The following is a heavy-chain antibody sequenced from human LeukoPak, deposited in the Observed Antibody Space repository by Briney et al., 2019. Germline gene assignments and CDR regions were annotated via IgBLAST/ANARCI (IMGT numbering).Heavy chain of an antibody. J-gene: IGHJ6*02. CDR1: GGPISTYY. Sequence: PSDPLSLTCTVSGGPISTYYWSWLRQPPGKGVEFIGYIYYTGSTDYNPSLKSRVTISLDSSKNQFSLRLTSVNAADTAVYYCARSYDSHGYFYYGMDVWGQGTTVTVSS. D-gene: IGHD3-22*01. CDR2: IYYTGST. V-gene: IGHV4-59*07. CDR3: ARSYDSHGYFYYGMDV.